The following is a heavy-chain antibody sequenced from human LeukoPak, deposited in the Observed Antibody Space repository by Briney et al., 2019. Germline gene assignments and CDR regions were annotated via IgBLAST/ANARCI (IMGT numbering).Heavy chain of an antibody. V-gene: IGHV4-39*07. J-gene: IGHJ3*02. CDR2: IYYSGST. Sequence: SETLSLTCTVSGGSISSSSYYWGWIRQPPGKGLEWIGSIYYSGSTYYNPSLKSRVTISVETSKNQFSLKLSSVTAADTAVYYCARKRDEWLRLTPGAFDIWGQGTMVTISS. CDR3: ARKRDEWLRLTPGAFDI. D-gene: IGHD5-12*01. CDR1: GGSISSSSYY.